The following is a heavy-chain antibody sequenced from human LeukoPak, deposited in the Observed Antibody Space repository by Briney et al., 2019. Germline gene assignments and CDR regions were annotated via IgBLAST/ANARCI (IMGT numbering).Heavy chain of an antibody. D-gene: IGHD6-13*01. CDR2: IYPGDSDT. Sequence: GGSLRLSCKGSGYSFTSYWIGWVRQMPGKGLEWMGIIYPGDSDTRYSPSFQGQVTISADKSISTAYLQWSSLKASDTAMYYCARPNSSWDREYFQHWGQGTLVTVSS. CDR1: GYSFTSYW. J-gene: IGHJ1*01. CDR3: ARPNSSWDREYFQH. V-gene: IGHV5-51*01.